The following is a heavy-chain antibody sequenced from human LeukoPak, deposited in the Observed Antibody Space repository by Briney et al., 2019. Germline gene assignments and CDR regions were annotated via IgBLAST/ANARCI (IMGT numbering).Heavy chain of an antibody. V-gene: IGHV1-46*01. J-gene: IGHJ5*02. D-gene: IGHD1-14*01. CDR3: ASARPGSYRFDP. CDR1: GGTFSSYA. Sequence: ASVKVSCKASGGTFSSYAISWVRQAPGQGLEWMGIINPSGGSTSYAQKFQGRVTMTRDMSTSTVYMELSSLRSEDTAVYYCASARPGSYRFDPWGQGTLVTVSS. CDR2: INPSGGST.